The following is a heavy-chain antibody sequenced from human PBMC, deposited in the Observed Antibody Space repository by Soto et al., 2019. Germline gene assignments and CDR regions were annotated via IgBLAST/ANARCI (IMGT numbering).Heavy chain of an antibody. CDR2: IIPIFGTA. J-gene: IGHJ4*02. CDR3: ARGPIVLVPAAMWREGYYFDY. D-gene: IGHD2-2*01. CDR1: GGTFSSYA. Sequence: QVQLVQSGAEVKKPGSSVKVSCKASGGTFSSYAISWVRQAPGQGLEWMGGIIPIFGTANYAQKFQGRVTITADESTSTDYMELSSLRSEDTAVYYCARGPIVLVPAAMWREGYYFDYWGQGTLVTVSS. V-gene: IGHV1-69*12.